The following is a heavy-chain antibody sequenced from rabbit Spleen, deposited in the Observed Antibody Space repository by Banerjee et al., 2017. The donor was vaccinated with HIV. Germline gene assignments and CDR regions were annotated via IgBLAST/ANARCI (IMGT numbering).Heavy chain of an antibody. V-gene: IGHV1S47*01. Sequence: QEQVVESGGGLVQPGGSLKLSCKASGFDFSGYGVSWVRQVPGKGLEWIGYIDPVFGVTYYATWVNGRFTIARDNDRNTLFLQLNSLTAADTATYFCVREVAARISLWGPGTLVTDS. J-gene: IGHJ4*01. D-gene: IGHD4-1*01. CDR1: GFDFSGYG. CDR3: VREVAARISL. CDR2: IDPVFGVT.